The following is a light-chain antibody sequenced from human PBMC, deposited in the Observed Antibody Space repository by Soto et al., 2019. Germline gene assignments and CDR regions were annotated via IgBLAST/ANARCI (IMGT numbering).Light chain of an antibody. Sequence: QSVLTQPASVSGSPGQSITTSCTGTSSDVGGYNYVSWYQQHPGKAPKLMICDVSDRPSGISNRFSGSKSGNTASLTISGLQAEDEADYYCSSYTTSSTYVFGNGTKVTVL. V-gene: IGLV2-14*01. CDR1: SSDVGGYNY. CDR3: SSYTTSSTYV. CDR2: DVS. J-gene: IGLJ1*01.